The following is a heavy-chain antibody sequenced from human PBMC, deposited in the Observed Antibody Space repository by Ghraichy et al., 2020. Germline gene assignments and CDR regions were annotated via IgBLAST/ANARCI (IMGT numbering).Heavy chain of an antibody. V-gene: IGHV4-39*01. CDR1: GGSISSSSHY. D-gene: IGHD4-11*01. CDR2: IYYNGDT. J-gene: IGHJ5*02. Sequence: SQTLSLTCTVFGGSISSSSHYWGWIRQPPGKGLEWVGGIYYNGDTYYNPSLNSRVTISVDTPKNQFSLKVTSLTAADTAVYFCVRSPFSNYPPAWFDPWGQGALVTVSS. CDR3: VRSPFSNYPPAWFDP.